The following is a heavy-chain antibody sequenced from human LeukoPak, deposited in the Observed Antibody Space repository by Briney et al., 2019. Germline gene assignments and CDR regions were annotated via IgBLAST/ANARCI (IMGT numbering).Heavy chain of an antibody. CDR2: IIPIFGTA. CDR1: GGTFSSYA. V-gene: IGHV1-69*13. Sequence: GASVKVSCKASGGTFSSYAISWVRQAPGQGLEWMGGIIPIFGTANYAQKFQGRVTITADESTSTAYMELSSLRSEDTAVYYCASPPAHLEWLLSMIFDYWGQGTLVTVSS. D-gene: IGHD3-3*01. J-gene: IGHJ4*02. CDR3: ASPPAHLEWLLSMIFDY.